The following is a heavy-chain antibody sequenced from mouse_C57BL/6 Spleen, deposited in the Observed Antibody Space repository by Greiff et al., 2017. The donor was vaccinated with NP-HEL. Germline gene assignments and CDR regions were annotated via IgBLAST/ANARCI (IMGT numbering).Heavy chain of an antibody. CDR2: IYPRSGNT. V-gene: IGHV1-81*01. Sequence: VQLQQSGAELARPGASVKLSCKASGYTFTSYGISWVKQRTGQGLEWIGEIYPRSGNTYYNEKFKGKATLTADKSSSTAYMELRSLTSEDSAVYFCARKGEPQYYFDYWGQGTTLTVSS. CDR3: ARKGEPQYYFDY. CDR1: GYTFTSYG. J-gene: IGHJ2*01.